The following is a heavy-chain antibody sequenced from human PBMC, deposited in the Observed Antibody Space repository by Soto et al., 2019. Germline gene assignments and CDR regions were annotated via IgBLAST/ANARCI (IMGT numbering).Heavy chain of an antibody. V-gene: IGHV1-69*13. CDR2: IIPIFGTA. Sequence: SVKVSCKASGGTFSSYAISWVRQAPGQGLEWMGGIIPIFGTANYAQKFQGRVTITADESTSTAYMELSSLRSEDTAVYYCASSGYSYGLFYYYYGMDVWGQGTTVTVSS. J-gene: IGHJ6*02. D-gene: IGHD5-18*01. CDR3: ASSGYSYGLFYYYYGMDV. CDR1: GGTFSSYA.